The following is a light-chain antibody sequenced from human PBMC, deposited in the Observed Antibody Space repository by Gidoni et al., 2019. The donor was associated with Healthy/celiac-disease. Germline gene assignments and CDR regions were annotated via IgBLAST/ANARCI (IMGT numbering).Light chain of an antibody. Sequence: EIVMTQSPATLSVSPGDRATLSCRARQSVSSNLASYQQKPGLAPRLLIYGASTRATGIPARFLGRGSWTAFPLTISSLPSEDFAVYYCQQYNNWPPWTFGQGTKVEIK. CDR3: QQYNNWPPWT. CDR2: GAS. CDR1: QSVSSN. J-gene: IGKJ1*01. V-gene: IGKV3-15*01.